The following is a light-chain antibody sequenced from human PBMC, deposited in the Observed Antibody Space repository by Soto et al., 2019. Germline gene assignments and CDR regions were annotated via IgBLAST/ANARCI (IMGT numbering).Light chain of an antibody. CDR1: QSVNNN. CDR2: DAS. V-gene: IGKV3-15*01. J-gene: IGKJ5*01. CDR3: QQYNSWPPIT. Sequence: EIILTQSPASLSVSPGERATLSCRASQSVNNNLAWYQQKRGQAPRLLIYDASTRATGIPDRFSGGGSGTEFTLTISSLQSEDFVVYYCQQYNSWPPITFGQGTRLEIK.